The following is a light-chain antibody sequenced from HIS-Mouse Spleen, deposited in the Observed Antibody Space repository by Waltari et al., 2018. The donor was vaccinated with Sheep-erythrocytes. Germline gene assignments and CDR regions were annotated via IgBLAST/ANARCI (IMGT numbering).Light chain of an antibody. V-gene: IGLV2-23*01. CDR1: SSDVGSYNL. CDR2: EGS. Sequence: QSALTQPASVSGSPGQSITISCTGTSSDVGSYNLVSWYQQHPGKAPKLMIYEGSKRPSGVSTRFSGSKSGNTASLTISWLQAEDEADYYCCSYAGSSTPWVFGGGTKLTVL. J-gene: IGLJ3*02. CDR3: CSYAGSSTPWV.